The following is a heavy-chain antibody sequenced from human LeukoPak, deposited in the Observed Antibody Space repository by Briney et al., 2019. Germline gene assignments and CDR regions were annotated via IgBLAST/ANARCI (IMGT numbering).Heavy chain of an antibody. J-gene: IGHJ3*02. CDR2: INPNSGGT. D-gene: IGHD1-20*01. CDR1: GYSFNYYY. V-gene: IGHV1-2*02. Sequence: ASVKVSCKASGYSFNYYYIHWARQAPGQGLEWMGWINPNSGGTNYAQTFQGRVTMPRDTSSSTAYMELSRLRSDDTAVYFCAREVTGATNAFDIWGQGTMVTVSS. CDR3: AREVTGATNAFDI.